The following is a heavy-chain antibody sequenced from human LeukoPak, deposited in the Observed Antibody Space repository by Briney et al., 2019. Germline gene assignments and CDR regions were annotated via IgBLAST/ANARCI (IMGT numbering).Heavy chain of an antibody. D-gene: IGHD3-10*01. CDR3: ARVKAGYYGSGSYNFDY. CDR1: GGSFSGYY. V-gene: IGHV4-34*01. Sequence: SETLSLTCAVYGGSFSGYYWSWIRQPPGKGLEWIGEINHSGSTNYNPSLKSRVTISVDTSKNQFSLKLSSVTAADTAVYYCARVKAGYYGSGSYNFDYWGQGTLVTLSS. J-gene: IGHJ4*02. CDR2: INHSGST.